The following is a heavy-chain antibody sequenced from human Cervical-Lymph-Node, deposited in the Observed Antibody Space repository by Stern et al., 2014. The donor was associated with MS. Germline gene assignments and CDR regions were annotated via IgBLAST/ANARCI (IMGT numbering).Heavy chain of an antibody. J-gene: IGHJ4*02. CDR1: GFTFSNYG. CDR3: AKKSVGTAGTTTAFDY. V-gene: IGHV3-30*18. CDR2: ISYDAVVE. Sequence: VHLVESGGGVVQPGTSLRLSCAASGFTFSNYGMHWVRQAPGKGLEWVAVISYDAVVEFYADSVKGRFTISRDTPKNAMYHQLNSLKVEGTAVYFCAKKSVGTAGTTTAFDYWGQGTLVTVSS. D-gene: IGHD1-1*01.